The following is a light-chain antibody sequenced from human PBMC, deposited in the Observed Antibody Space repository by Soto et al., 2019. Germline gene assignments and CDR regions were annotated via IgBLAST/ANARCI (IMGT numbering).Light chain of an antibody. CDR1: SSDIGAYNY. CDR2: EVS. J-gene: IGLJ1*01. CDR3: FSFTTDWTHV. V-gene: IGLV2-14*01. Sequence: SVLTQPASVSGSPGQSITISCTGSSSDIGAYNYVSWFQQYPGKAPKLIISEVSNQPSGVSNRFSGSKSGTAASLTISGLQTEDEADYFCFSFTTDWTHVFGTGTKVTVL.